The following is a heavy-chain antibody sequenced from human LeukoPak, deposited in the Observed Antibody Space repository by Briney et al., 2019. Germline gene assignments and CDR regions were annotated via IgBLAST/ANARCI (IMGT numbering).Heavy chain of an antibody. CDR2: MNPNSGNT. Sequence: GASVKVSCKASGYTFTSYDINWVRQATGQGLEWMGWMNPNSGNTGYAQKFQGRVTMTRNTSISTAYMELSSLRSEDTAVYYCARVERYFDWLQLWGAFDIWGQGTMVTVSS. V-gene: IGHV1-8*01. J-gene: IGHJ3*02. CDR1: GYTFTSYD. D-gene: IGHD3-9*01. CDR3: ARVERYFDWLQLWGAFDI.